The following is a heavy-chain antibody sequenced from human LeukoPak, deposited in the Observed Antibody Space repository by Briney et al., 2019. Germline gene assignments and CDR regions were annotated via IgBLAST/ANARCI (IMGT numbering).Heavy chain of an antibody. CDR2: IYHSGST. J-gene: IGHJ6*03. Sequence: SETLSLTCAVSGYSISSNYWWGWVRQPPNKGLEWIGSIYHSGSTYYNPSLKSRVTMSVDTSKNQFSLKLSSVTAADTAVYFCARGVCVRGVFRDYYYMDVWAKGATVTVSS. CDR1: GYSISSNYW. CDR3: ARGVCVRGVFRDYYYMDV. D-gene: IGHD3-10*01. V-gene: IGHV4-38-2*01.